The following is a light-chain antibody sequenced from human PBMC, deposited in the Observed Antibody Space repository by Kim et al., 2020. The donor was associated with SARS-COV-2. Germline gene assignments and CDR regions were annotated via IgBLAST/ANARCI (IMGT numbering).Light chain of an antibody. J-gene: IGKJ2*01. CDR2: GAS. Sequence: SVSPGERATLSCRASQSVSSNLAWYQQKPGQAPRLLIYGASTRATGIPARFSGSGSGTEFTFTISSLKSEDFAVYYCQQYNNWPYTFGLGTKLEI. V-gene: IGKV3-15*01. CDR1: QSVSSN. CDR3: QQYNNWPYT.